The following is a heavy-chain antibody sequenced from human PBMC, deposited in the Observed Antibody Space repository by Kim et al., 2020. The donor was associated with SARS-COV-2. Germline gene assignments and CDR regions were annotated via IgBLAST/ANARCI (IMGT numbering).Heavy chain of an antibody. CDR3: VKGGYSSSWYRGDY. V-gene: IGHV3-64D*09. CDR1: GFTFSNYD. CDR2: ISTDGGST. Sequence: GGSLRLSCSASGFTFSNYDMHWVRQAPGKGLEYVSGISTDGGSTYYADSVKGRFTVSRDNSKNTLYLQMSGLRAEDTAVYYCVKGGYSSSWYRGDYWGQGSLVTVSS. J-gene: IGHJ4*02. D-gene: IGHD6-13*01.